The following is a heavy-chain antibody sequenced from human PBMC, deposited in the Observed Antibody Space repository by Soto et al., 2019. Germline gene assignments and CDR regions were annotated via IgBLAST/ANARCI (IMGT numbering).Heavy chain of an antibody. Sequence: GGSLRLSCAASGFTFSSYSMNWVRQAPGKGLEWVSYISSSSSTIYYADSVKGRFTISRDNAKNTLYLQMNSLRAEDTAVYYCARDYRYYDILTGYYPNYGMDVWGQGTTVTVSS. CDR1: GFTFSSYS. J-gene: IGHJ6*02. CDR2: ISSSSSTI. CDR3: ARDYRYYDILTGYYPNYGMDV. V-gene: IGHV3-48*04. D-gene: IGHD3-9*01.